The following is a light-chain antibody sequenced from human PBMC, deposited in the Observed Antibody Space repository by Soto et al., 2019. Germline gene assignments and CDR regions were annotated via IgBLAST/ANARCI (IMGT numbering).Light chain of an antibody. CDR2: DVS. CDR1: SSDVGGYNY. J-gene: IGLJ2*01. Sequence: QSVLTQPASVSGSPGQSITISCTGTSSDVGGYNYVSWYQHHPGKAPKLIIYDVSNRPSGVSNRFSASKSDNTASLTISGLQAEDEADYYCSSYSTNSPVLLGGETKVTVL. CDR3: SSYSTNSPVL. V-gene: IGLV2-14*03.